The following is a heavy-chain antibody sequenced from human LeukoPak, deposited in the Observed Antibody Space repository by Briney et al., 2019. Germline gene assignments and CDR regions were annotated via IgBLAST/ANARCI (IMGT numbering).Heavy chain of an antibody. CDR1: GYTFTSYY. Sequence: ASVKVSCKASGYTFTSYYMHWVRQAPGQGLEWMGWINPNSGGTNYAQKFQGRVTMTRDTSISTAYMELSRLRSDDTAVYYCARTRLRIGYYDSSGYPFDYWGQGTLVTVSS. J-gene: IGHJ4*02. CDR2: INPNSGGT. D-gene: IGHD3-22*01. V-gene: IGHV1-2*02. CDR3: ARTRLRIGYYDSSGYPFDY.